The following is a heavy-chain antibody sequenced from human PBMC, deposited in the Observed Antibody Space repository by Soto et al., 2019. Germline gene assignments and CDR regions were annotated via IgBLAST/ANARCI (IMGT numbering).Heavy chain of an antibody. D-gene: IGHD3-3*01. J-gene: IGHJ4*02. V-gene: IGHV3-30*18. CDR2: VSNDGRNE. Sequence: QVQLVESGGGVVQPGRSLRLSCAASGFTFSVYGMHWVRQAPGKGLEWVGVVSNDGRNEHYADSVRGRFTVSSDNSKNTLYLQMNSLRAEDTAVYYCAKTITTSGDSTGRGDLIDNWGQGALVTVSS. CDR3: AKTITTSGDSTGRGDLIDN. CDR1: GFTFSVYG.